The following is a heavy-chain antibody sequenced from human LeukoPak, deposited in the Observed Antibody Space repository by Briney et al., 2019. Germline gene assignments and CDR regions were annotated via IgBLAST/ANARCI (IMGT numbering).Heavy chain of an antibody. J-gene: IGHJ5*02. CDR1: GYTFTGYY. CDR2: INPNSGGT. CDR3: ARVPYSSSWYSRNNWFDP. Sequence: ASVKVSCKASGYTFTGYYMHLVRQAPGQGLGWMGWINPNSGGTNYAQKFQGRVTMTRDTSISTAYMELSRLRSDDTAVYYCARVPYSSSWYSRNNWFDPWGQGTLVTVSS. V-gene: IGHV1-2*02. D-gene: IGHD6-13*01.